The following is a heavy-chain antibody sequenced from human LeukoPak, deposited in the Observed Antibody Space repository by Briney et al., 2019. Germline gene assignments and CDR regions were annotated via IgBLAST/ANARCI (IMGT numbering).Heavy chain of an antibody. Sequence: GGSLRLSCAASGFTFSTYNMNWVRQAPGKGLEWVSYISGSTTYTTYADSVKGRFTISRDNTKNSLCLQMNSLRGEDTAVYYCARLGSIAAAGTPDYWGQGTLVTVSS. CDR2: ISGSTTYT. D-gene: IGHD6-13*01. V-gene: IGHV3-21*05. CDR3: ARLGSIAAAGTPDY. CDR1: GFTFSTYN. J-gene: IGHJ4*02.